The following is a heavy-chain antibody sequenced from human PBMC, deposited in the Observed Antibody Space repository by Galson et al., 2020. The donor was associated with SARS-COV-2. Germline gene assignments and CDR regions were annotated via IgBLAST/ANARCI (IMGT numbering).Heavy chain of an antibody. CDR2: IYYSGSY. V-gene: IGHV4-39*01. CDR1: GGSISSSSYY. CDR3: ARHFPASGDYEPDYFEY. Sequence: SETLSLTCTVSGGSISSSSYYWGWIRQPPGKELEWIGSIYYSGSYYYNPSLKSRVTTSVDTSKNQLSLKLSSVTDADTAVYYCARHFPASGDYEPDYFEYWGQGTLVTVSS. J-gene: IGHJ4*02. D-gene: IGHD4-17*01.